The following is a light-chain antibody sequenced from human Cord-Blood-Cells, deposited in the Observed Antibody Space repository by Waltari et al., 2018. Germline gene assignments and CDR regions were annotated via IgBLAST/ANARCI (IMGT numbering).Light chain of an antibody. Sequence: EIVMTQSPATLSVSPGERGTFPCRASQSVSINLAWYQQKPGQDPRLLIYGASTRATGIPNRFSGSWTGTEVSLTISSLQSEDFAVYYSQEYNNWPPLSFDGDTKVDVK. CDR2: GAS. J-gene: IGKJ4*01. CDR1: QSVSIN. CDR3: QEYNNWPPLS. V-gene: IGKV3-15*01.